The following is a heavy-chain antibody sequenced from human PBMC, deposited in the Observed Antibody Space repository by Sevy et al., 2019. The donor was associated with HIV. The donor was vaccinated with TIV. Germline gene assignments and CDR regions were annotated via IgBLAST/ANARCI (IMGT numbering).Heavy chain of an antibody. V-gene: IGHV4-61*01. D-gene: IGHD3-9*01. J-gene: IGHJ4*02. CDR3: ATDGPVLRYLLS. CDR2: IYYSGST. CDR1: GGSANSHKYY. Sequence: SETLSITCTVSGGSANSHKYYWSWIRQPPGKGLEWIGYIYYSGSTNYNPSLRSRVAISVDTSKNQFSLNLTSVTAAGTAVYYCATDGPVLRYLLSRGQGTLVTVSS.